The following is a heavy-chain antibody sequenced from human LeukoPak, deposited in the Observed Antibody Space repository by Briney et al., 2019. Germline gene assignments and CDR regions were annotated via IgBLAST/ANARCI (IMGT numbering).Heavy chain of an antibody. V-gene: IGHV3-48*04. CDR1: GFTFSSYS. CDR2: ISSSSRTI. J-gene: IGHJ5*02. Sequence: PGGSLRLSCAASGFTFSSYSMNWVRQAPGKGLEGVSYISSSSRTIYYADSVKGRFTISRDNAKNSLYLQMNSLRAEDTAVYYCARGMELITMVRGAEVNWIDPWGQGTLVTVSS. CDR3: ARGMELITMVRGAEVNWIDP. D-gene: IGHD3-10*01.